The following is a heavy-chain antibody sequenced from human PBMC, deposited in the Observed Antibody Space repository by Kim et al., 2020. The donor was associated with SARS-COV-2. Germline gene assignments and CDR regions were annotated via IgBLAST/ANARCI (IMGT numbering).Heavy chain of an antibody. CDR3: ARSGYDGPGAGNYYYGMDV. D-gene: IGHD5-12*01. V-gene: IGHV1-18*01. CDR1: GYTFTSYG. Sequence: ASVKVSCKASGYTFTSYGISWVRQAPGQGLEWMGWISAYNGNTNYAQKLQGRVTMTTDTSTSTAYMELRSLRSDDTAVYYCARSGYDGPGAGNYYYGMDVWGQGTTVTVSS. CDR2: ISAYNGNT. J-gene: IGHJ6*02.